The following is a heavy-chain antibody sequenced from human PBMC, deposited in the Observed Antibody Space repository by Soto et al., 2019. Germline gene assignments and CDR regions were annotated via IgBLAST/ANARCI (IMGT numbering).Heavy chain of an antibody. CDR2: IIPIFGTA. Sequence: SVKVSCKASGGTFSSYAISWVRQAPGQGLEWMGGIIPIFGTANYAQKFQGRVTITADESTSTAYMELSSLRSEDTAVYYCAPGPPSAAPGKNYYYYYGMDVCGQGTTVTAAS. V-gene: IGHV1-69*13. CDR3: APGPPSAAPGKNYYYYYGMDV. J-gene: IGHJ6*02. CDR1: GGTFSSYA.